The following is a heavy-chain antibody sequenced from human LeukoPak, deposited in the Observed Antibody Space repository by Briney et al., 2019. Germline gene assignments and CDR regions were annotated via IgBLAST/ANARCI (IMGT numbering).Heavy chain of an antibody. J-gene: IGHJ3*02. V-gene: IGHV3-21*01. CDR2: ISSSSSYI. CDR1: GFTFSSYA. Sequence: PGGSLRLSCAASGFTFSSYAMSWVRQAPGKGLEWVSSISSSSSYIYYTDSVKGRFTISRDNAKNSLYLQMNSLRAEDTAVYYCARVFGAGYCSSSTCLHAFDIWGQGTMVTVSS. D-gene: IGHD2-2*01. CDR3: ARVFGAGYCSSSTCLHAFDI.